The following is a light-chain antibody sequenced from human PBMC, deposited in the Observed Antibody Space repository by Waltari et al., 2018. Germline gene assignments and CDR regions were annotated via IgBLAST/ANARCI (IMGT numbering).Light chain of an antibody. V-gene: IGKV2-40*01. CDR3: MQRIDFPPT. Sequence: DLVMTQTPLSLSVTPGESASISCRSSQSILDSDDGNTYLDWYLQKPGQSPQLVFHTLSYRASGVPDRFSGGGSGTHCTLRISRVEAEDVGVYYCMQRIDFPPTVGGGTKVEIK. CDR2: TLS. CDR1: QSILDSDDGNTY. J-gene: IGKJ4*01.